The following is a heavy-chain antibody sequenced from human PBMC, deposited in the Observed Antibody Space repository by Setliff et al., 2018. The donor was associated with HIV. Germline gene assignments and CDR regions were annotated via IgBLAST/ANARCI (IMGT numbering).Heavy chain of an antibody. Sequence: PSETLSLTCTVPDDSISSNYWSWIRQSAGKGLEWVGRIYTGGRTNYNPSLKGRVTMSVDTSKNQFSLNLSSVTAADTAVYYCARDRMPMASWVPDKWGQGTLVTVSS. D-gene: IGHD2-2*01. CDR1: DDSISSNY. CDR3: ARDRMPMASWVPDK. J-gene: IGHJ4*02. V-gene: IGHV4-4*07. CDR2: IYTGGRT.